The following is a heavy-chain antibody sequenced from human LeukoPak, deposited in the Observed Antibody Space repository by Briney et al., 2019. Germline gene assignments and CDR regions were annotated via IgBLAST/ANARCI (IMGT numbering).Heavy chain of an antibody. CDR2: ISVYNGNT. CDR3: ARVVGTPYYDFWSGSYYMDV. Sequence: ASVKVSCKASGYTFTSYGISWVRQAPGQGLEWMGWISVYNGNTNYAQKLQGRVTMTTDTSTSTAYMELRSLRSDDTAVYYCARVVGTPYYDFWSGSYYMDVWGKGTTVTVSS. J-gene: IGHJ6*03. D-gene: IGHD3-3*01. CDR1: GYTFTSYG. V-gene: IGHV1-18*01.